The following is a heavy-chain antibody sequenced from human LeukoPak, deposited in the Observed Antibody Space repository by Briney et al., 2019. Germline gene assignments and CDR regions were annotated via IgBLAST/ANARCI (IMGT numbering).Heavy chain of an antibody. CDR1: GFTFSSYW. Sequence: PGGSLRLSCATSGFTFSSYWMSWVRQAPGKGLEWVASIKQDGSEKYCVDSVKGRFTISRDNANNSLYLQMNSLRADDTAVYYCARDIGLRKAAPPAWFDPWGQGALVTVSS. CDR2: IKQDGSEK. J-gene: IGHJ5*02. D-gene: IGHD6-6*01. CDR3: ARDIGLRKAAPPAWFDP. V-gene: IGHV3-7*01.